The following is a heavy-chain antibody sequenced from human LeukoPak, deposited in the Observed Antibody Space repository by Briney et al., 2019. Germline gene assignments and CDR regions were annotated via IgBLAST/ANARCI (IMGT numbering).Heavy chain of an antibody. Sequence: GGSLRLSCAASGFTFSDYYMSWIRQAPGKGLEWVSYISSSGSTIYYADSVKGRFTISRDNAKNSLYLQMNSLGAEDTAVHYCARDPRIYDSSGYSLDYWGQGTLVTVSS. CDR3: ARDPRIYDSSGYSLDY. CDR2: ISSSGSTI. CDR1: GFTFSDYY. J-gene: IGHJ4*02. D-gene: IGHD3-22*01. V-gene: IGHV3-11*01.